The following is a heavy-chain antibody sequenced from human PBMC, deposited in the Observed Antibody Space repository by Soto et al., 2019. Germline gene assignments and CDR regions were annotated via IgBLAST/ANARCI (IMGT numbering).Heavy chain of an antibody. CDR1: GGSISSGGYY. V-gene: IGHV4-31*03. CDR2: IYYSGST. J-gene: IGHJ6*02. D-gene: IGHD6-13*01. CDR3: ARDNRGGSSWYSLAVGMDV. Sequence: PSETLSLTCTVSGGSISSGGYYWSWIRQHPGKGLEWIGYIYYSGSTYYNPSLKSRVTISVDTSKNQFSLKLSSVTAADTAVYYCARDNRGGSSWYSLAVGMDVWGQGTTVTVSS.